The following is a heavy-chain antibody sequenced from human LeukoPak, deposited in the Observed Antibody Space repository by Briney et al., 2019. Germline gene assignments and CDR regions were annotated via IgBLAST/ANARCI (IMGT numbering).Heavy chain of an antibody. V-gene: IGHV4-59*11. J-gene: IGHJ4*02. CDR2: IYYSGST. D-gene: IGHD3-9*01. CDR3: ARDRGDILTGYYTIDY. CDR1: GGSISSHY. Sequence: SETLSLTCIVSGGSISSHYWSWIRQPPGKGLEWIGYIYYSGSTNYNPSLKSRVTISVDTSKNQFSLKLSSVTAADTAVYYCARDRGDILTGYYTIDYWGQGTLVTVSS.